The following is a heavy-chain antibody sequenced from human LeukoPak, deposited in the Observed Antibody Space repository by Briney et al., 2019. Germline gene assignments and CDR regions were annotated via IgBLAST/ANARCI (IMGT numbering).Heavy chain of an antibody. J-gene: IGHJ5*02. Sequence: SETLSLTCAVYGGSFSGYYWSWIRQPPGKGLEWIGEINHNGSTNYNPSLKSRVTISVDTSKNQFSLKLSSVTAADTAVYYCARGARFGAVARWVTPNWFDPWGQGTLVTVSS. D-gene: IGHD6-19*01. CDR1: GGSFSGYY. CDR3: ARGARFGAVARWVTPNWFDP. V-gene: IGHV4-34*01. CDR2: INHNGST.